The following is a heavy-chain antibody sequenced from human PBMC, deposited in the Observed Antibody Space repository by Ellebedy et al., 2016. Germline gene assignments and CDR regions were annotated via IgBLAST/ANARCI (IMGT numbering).Heavy chain of an antibody. J-gene: IGHJ2*01. CDR2: IYYSGST. D-gene: IGHD7-27*01. Sequence: SETLSLTCTVSGGSISSYYWSWIRQPPGKGLEWIGYIYYSGSTNYNPSLKSRVTISVDTSKNQFSLKLSSVTAADTAVYYCARVLNWGDWYFDLWGRGTLVTVSS. CDR3: ARVLNWGDWYFDL. V-gene: IGHV4-59*01. CDR1: GGSISSYY.